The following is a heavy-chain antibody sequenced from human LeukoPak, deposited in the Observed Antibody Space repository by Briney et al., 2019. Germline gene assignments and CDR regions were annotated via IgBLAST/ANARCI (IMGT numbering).Heavy chain of an antibody. CDR1: GGSFSGYY. CDR2: IYYSGST. D-gene: IGHD6-13*01. V-gene: IGHV4-59*01. CDR3: ARGHSSSWYSGYFQH. Sequence: SETLSLTCAVYGGSFSGYYWSWIRQPPGKGLEWIGYIYYSGSTNYNPSLKSRVTISVDTSKNQFSLKLSSVTAADTAVYYCARGHSSSWYSGYFQHWGQGTLVTVSS. J-gene: IGHJ1*01.